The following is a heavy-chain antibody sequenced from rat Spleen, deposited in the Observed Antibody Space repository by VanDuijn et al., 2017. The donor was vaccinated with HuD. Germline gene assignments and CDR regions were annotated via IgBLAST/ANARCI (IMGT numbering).Heavy chain of an antibody. CDR1: GFTFSNYY. CDR2: ISYDGTAT. D-gene: IGHD1-4*01. Sequence: EVQLVESGGGFVLPGRSMKLSCAASGFTFSNYYMAWVRQAPKKGLEWVATISYDGTATYYRDSVKGRFTVSRNNAKTTLYLEMNSLRSEDTATYYCARHTRVFWFAYWGQGTLVTVSS. J-gene: IGHJ3*01. CDR3: ARHTRVFWFAY. V-gene: IGHV5-22*01.